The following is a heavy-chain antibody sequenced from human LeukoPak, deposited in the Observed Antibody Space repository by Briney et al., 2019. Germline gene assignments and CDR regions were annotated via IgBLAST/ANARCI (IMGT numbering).Heavy chain of an antibody. V-gene: IGHV4-39*07. D-gene: IGHD5-18*01. Sequence: TPSETLSLTCTVSGGSISSSPYYWGWIRQPPGKGLEWIGSIYYSGTTHYSTSLDSRVTISVDTSKHQFSLKLASVTAADTAIYSCAKGAGGFSYYNWFDPWGQGTLVTVSS. CDR2: IYYSGTT. J-gene: IGHJ5*02. CDR3: AKGAGGFSYYNWFDP. CDR1: GGSISSSPYY.